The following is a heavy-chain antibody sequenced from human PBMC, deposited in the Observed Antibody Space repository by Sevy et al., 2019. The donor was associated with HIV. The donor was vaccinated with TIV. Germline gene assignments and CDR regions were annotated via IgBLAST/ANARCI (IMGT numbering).Heavy chain of an antibody. V-gene: IGHV3-9*01. Sequence: GGSLRLSCVASGFTFDDYAMHWIRQDPGKGLEWVAGISWNSVTIDYADSVKGRFTISRDNAKNSLYIQMNSLRPEDTALYYCPKDTRPYYFYAFDIWGQGTMVTVSS. CDR1: GFTFDDYA. CDR3: PKDTRPYYFYAFDI. CDR2: ISWNSVTI. D-gene: IGHD3-10*01. J-gene: IGHJ3*02.